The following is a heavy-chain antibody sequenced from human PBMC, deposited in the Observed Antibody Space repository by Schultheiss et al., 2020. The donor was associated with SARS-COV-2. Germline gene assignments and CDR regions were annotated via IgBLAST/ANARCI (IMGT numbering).Heavy chain of an antibody. Sequence: ESLKISCAASGFTFSSYAMHWVRQAPGKGLEWVANIKQDGSEKYYVDSVKGRFTISRDNAKNSLYLQMNSLRAEDTAVYYCARAGAQTRYYYYYYMDVWGKGTTVTVSS. D-gene: IGHD3-10*01. CDR1: GFTFSSYA. V-gene: IGHV3-7*01. J-gene: IGHJ6*03. CDR3: ARAGAQTRYYYYYYMDV. CDR2: IKQDGSEK.